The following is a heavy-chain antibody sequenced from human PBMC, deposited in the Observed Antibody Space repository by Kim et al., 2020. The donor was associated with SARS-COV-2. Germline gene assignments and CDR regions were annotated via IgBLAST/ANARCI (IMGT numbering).Heavy chain of an antibody. CDR2: IKCKTDAGTS. D-gene: IGHD3-22*01. CDR1: GFTFSNYC. J-gene: IGHJ4*01. Sequence: GGSLRLSCAASGFTFSNYCMSWVRQAPGKGLEWVGRIKCKTDAGTSDYSVPVKVRFSISSADSYHTLYLQIHSLKDEDTAVYYCTTAYYYDSSGYSYF. CDR3: TTAYYYDSSGYSYF. V-gene: IGHV3-15*01.